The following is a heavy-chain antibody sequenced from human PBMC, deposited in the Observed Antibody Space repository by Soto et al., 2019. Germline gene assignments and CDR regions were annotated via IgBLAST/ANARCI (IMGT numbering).Heavy chain of an antibody. Sequence: QVQLVQSGAEVKKPGASVNVSCKASGYTFTSYYMHWVRQAPRQGLEWMGIINPSGGSTSYAQKFQGRVTMTRDTSTSTVYMELSSLRSEDTPVYYCARILPNYYYGMDVWGQGTTVTVSS. V-gene: IGHV1-46*01. CDR3: ARILPNYYYGMDV. J-gene: IGHJ6*02. CDR2: INPSGGST. CDR1: GYTFTSYY.